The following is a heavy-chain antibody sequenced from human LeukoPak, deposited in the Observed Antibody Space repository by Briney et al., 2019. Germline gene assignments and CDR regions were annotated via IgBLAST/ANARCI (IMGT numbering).Heavy chain of an antibody. CDR2: ICWNSGSI. CDR3: ARDLPYYYDSSGYYYGWFDP. D-gene: IGHD3-22*01. V-gene: IGHV3-9*01. CDR1: GFTFDDHA. J-gene: IGHJ5*02. Sequence: PGGSLRLSCAASGFTFDDHAMHWVRQAPGKGLEWVSGICWNSGSIGYADSVKGRFTISRDNAKNSLYLQMNSLRAEDTAVYYCARDLPYYYDSSGYYYGWFDPWGQGTLVTVSS.